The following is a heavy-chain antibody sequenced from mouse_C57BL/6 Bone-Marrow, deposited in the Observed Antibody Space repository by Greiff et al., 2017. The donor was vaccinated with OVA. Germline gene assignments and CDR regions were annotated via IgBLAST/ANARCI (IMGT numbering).Heavy chain of an antibody. CDR3: ARADDGYYAYFDY. Sequence: EVKLVESGGGLVKPGGSLKLSCAASGFTFSDYYMYWVRQTPEKRLEWVAYISNGGGSTYYPDTVKGRFTISRDNAKNTLYLQMSRLKSEDTAMYYCARADDGYYAYFDYWGQGTTLTVSS. CDR2: ISNGGGST. V-gene: IGHV5-12*01. CDR1: GFTFSDYY. J-gene: IGHJ2*01. D-gene: IGHD2-3*01.